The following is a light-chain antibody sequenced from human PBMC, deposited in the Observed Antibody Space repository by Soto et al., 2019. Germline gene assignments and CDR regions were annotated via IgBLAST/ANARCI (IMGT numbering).Light chain of an antibody. CDR2: AAS. J-gene: IGKJ1*01. V-gene: IGKV1-39*01. CDR1: QPISTY. Sequence: DIQMTQSPSSLSASEGDRVIITCRASQPISTYLNWFQQKPGKAPKLLIYAASTLQSGVPSRFSGSGSGTDFTLTISCLQSEDFATYYCQQYYDSPRTFGQGTKVDIK. CDR3: QQYYDSPRT.